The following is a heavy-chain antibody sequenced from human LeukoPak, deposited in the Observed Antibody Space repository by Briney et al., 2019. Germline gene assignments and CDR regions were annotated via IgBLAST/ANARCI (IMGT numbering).Heavy chain of an antibody. J-gene: IGHJ6*03. Sequence: SETLSLTCTVSGGSISSYYWSWIRQPPGKGLEWIGYIYYSGSTNYNPSLKSRVTISVDTSKNQFSLKLSSVTAADTAVYYCARGGGDYDFWSGYYFGYYYYMDVWGKGTTVTVSS. V-gene: IGHV4-59*01. D-gene: IGHD3-3*01. CDR1: GGSISSYY. CDR2: IYYSGST. CDR3: ARGGGDYDFWSGYYFGYYYYMDV.